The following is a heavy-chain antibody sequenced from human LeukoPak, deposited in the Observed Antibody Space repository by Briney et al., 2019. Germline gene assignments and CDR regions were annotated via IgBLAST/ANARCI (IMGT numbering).Heavy chain of an antibody. CDR3: ARGYYGSGSYYVDY. CDR1: GYSISSGYY. CDR2: IYYSGST. D-gene: IGHD3-10*01. V-gene: IGHV4-38-2*02. Sequence: SETLSLTCTVSGYSISSGYYWGWIRQPPGKGLEWIGYIYYSGSTNYNPSLKSRVTISVDTSKNQFSLKLSSVTAADTAVYYCARGYYGSGSYYVDYWGQGTLVTVSS. J-gene: IGHJ4*02.